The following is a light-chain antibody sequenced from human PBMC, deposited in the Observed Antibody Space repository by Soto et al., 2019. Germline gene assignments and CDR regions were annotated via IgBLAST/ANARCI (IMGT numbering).Light chain of an antibody. CDR2: GAS. V-gene: IGKV3-20*01. J-gene: IGKJ2*01. CDR3: HQFGSSPPAFT. Sequence: ESMLTQSPGTLSLSPGERATLSCRASQSVSTRYLAWYQQKPGQAPRLLIYGASIRATGIPDWFSGSGSGTDFTFTISRLEPEDFAVYYCHQFGSSPPAFTFGQGTKLEI. CDR1: QSVSTRY.